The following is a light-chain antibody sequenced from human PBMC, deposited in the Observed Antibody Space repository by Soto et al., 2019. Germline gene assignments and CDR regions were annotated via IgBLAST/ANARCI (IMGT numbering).Light chain of an antibody. Sequence: QSALTQPASVSGSPGQSSTLSCPGTSSDIGGYTHVSWYQQHPGKTPKLIIYDVSDRPPGVSNPLSGAKSGNTASLTISGLQTEDEADYYCCSYTSISTSAVFGGGTQLTVL. J-gene: IGLJ7*01. CDR1: SSDIGGYTH. CDR2: DVS. CDR3: CSYTSISTSAV. V-gene: IGLV2-14*03.